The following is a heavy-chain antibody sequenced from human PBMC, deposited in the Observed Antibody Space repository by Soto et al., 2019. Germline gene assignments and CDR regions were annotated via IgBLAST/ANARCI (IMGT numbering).Heavy chain of an antibody. V-gene: IGHV4-59*01. CDR1: GGSISSYY. Sequence: TSDTLSLTFTVSGGSISSYYWSWIRQPPGKGLEWILYIYYSGSTNYNPSLKSRVTISVDTSKNQFSLKVSSVTAADTAVYYCARGGRWLHXWGQGTLVTVSX. D-gene: IGHD5-12*01. J-gene: IGHJ4*02. CDR3: ARGGRWLHX. CDR2: IYYSGST.